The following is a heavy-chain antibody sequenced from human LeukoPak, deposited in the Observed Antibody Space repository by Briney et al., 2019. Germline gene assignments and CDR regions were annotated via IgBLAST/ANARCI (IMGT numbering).Heavy chain of an antibody. D-gene: IGHD3-10*01. CDR2: IYYSGST. Sequence: SETLSLTCAVSGGSISSYYWSWIRQPPGKRLEWIGYIYYSGSTNYNPSLKSRVTISVDTSKNQFSLKLSSVTAADTAVYYCAGDYYGSGRSPYWGQGTLVTVSS. CDR1: GGSISSYY. V-gene: IGHV4-59*01. CDR3: AGDYYGSGRSPY. J-gene: IGHJ4*02.